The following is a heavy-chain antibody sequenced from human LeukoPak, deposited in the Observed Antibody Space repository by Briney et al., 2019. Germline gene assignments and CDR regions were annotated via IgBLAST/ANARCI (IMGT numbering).Heavy chain of an antibody. V-gene: IGHV4-39*01. Sequence: SETLSLTCTVSGGSISSGNYYWTWIRQPPGKGLEWIGSIHYSGSTYYNPSLKSRVTISVDTSTNQFSLKLSSVTAADTAVYYCARGRKTYYYDSSRDYYFDYWGQGTLVTVSS. D-gene: IGHD3-22*01. J-gene: IGHJ4*02. CDR1: GGSISSGNYY. CDR3: ARGRKTYYYDSSRDYYFDY. CDR2: IHYSGST.